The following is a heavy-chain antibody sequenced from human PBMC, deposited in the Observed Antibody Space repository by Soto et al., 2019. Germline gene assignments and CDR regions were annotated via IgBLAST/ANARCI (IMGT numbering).Heavy chain of an antibody. CDR2: ISSDSRYI. CDR3: ARGHCSRTSCYAGGYNYYPMDV. D-gene: IGHD2-2*01. CDR1: GFTLSAHT. Sequence: PGRSLRLSCAASGFTLSAHTMNWVRQAPGKGLEWVSSISSDSRYIYYADSVKGRFTISRDNARNSLDLQMNNLRAEDTAVYHCARGHCSRTSCYAGGYNYYPMDVWGQGTTVTVSS. J-gene: IGHJ6*02. V-gene: IGHV3-21*04.